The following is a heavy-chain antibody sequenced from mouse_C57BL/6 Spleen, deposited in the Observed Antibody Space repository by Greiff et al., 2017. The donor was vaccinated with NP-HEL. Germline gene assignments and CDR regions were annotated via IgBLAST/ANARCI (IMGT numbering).Heavy chain of an antibody. D-gene: IGHD1-1*01. Sequence: QVQLQQPGAELVKPGASVKMSCKASGYTFTSYWITWVKQRPGQGLEWIGDIYPGSGSTNYNEKFKSKATLTVDTSSSTAYMQLSSLTSEDSAVYYWARGDYYGSSRMDYWGQGTSVTVSS. CDR3: ARGDYYGSSRMDY. CDR1: GYTFTSYW. J-gene: IGHJ4*01. V-gene: IGHV1-55*01. CDR2: IYPGSGST.